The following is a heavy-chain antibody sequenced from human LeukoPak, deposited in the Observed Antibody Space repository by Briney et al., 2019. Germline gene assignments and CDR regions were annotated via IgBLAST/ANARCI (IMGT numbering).Heavy chain of an antibody. CDR2: IYYGGST. CDR1: GDSMTSSNHY. J-gene: IGHJ4*02. CDR3: ARGSAGGFDDY. V-gene: IGHV4-39*02. D-gene: IGHD3-16*01. Sequence: SETLSLTCTVSGDSMTSSNHYWVWIRQPPGKGLEWIGSIYYGGSTYYNPSLKSRVTISQDTSKNQFSLKLSSVTAADTAVYYCARGSAGGFDDYWGQGTLVTVSS.